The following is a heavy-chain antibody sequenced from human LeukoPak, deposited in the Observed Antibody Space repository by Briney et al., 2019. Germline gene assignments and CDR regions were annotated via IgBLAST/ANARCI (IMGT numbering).Heavy chain of an antibody. CDR1: GYTFTSYY. Sequence: ASVKVSCKASGYTFTSYYMHWVRQAPGQGLESMGIINPSGGSTSYAQKFQGRVTMTRDTSTSTVYMELSSLRSEDTAVYYCARSGVRYDSSGPFDYWGQGTLVTVSS. V-gene: IGHV1-46*01. CDR3: ARSGVRYDSSGPFDY. CDR2: INPSGGST. J-gene: IGHJ4*02. D-gene: IGHD3-22*01.